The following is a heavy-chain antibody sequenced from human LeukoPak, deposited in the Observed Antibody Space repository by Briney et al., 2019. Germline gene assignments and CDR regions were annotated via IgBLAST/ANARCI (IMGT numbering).Heavy chain of an antibody. J-gene: IGHJ4*02. CDR3: ARSRRDGYKGDY. CDR2: IIPIFGTA. Sequence: GASVKVSCKASGGTFSSYAISWVRQAPGQGLEWMGGIIPIFGTANYAQKFQGRVTITADESTSTAYMELSSLRSEDTAVYYCARSRRDGYKGDYWGQGTLVTVSS. D-gene: IGHD5-24*01. V-gene: IGHV1-69*13. CDR1: GGTFSSYA.